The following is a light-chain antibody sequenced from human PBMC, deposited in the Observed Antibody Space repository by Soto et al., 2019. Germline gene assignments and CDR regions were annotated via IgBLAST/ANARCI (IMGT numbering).Light chain of an antibody. CDR3: QQYHTVPYT. Sequence: ILLTQSPSSLSACFLVRDTTXWRSSQDIVNFLAWYQQKPGKVPKLLIYAASTLQSGVPSRFSGSGSGTEFTLTISSLQPDDLATYFCQQYHTVPYTFGQGTRLEIK. CDR2: AAS. CDR1: QDIVNF. J-gene: IGKJ5*01. V-gene: IGKV1-27*01.